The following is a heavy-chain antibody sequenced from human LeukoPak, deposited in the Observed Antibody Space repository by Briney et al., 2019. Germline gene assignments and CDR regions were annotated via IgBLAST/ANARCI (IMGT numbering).Heavy chain of an antibody. D-gene: IGHD3-10*01. J-gene: IGHJ4*02. V-gene: IGHV1-2*02. CDR2: INPNSGGT. CDR3: ARDKGLGFGELFEDY. CDR1: GYTFTGYY. Sequence: GASVKVSCKASGYTFTGYYMHWVRQAPGQGLEWMGWINPNSGGTNYAQKFQGRVTMTRDTSISTAYMELSRLRSDDTAVYYCARDKGLGFGELFEDYWGQGTLVTVSS.